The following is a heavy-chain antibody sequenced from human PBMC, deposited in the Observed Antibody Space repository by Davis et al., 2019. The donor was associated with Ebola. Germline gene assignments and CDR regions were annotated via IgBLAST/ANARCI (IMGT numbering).Heavy chain of an antibody. CDR3: AASAGTVGKFDF. J-gene: IGHJ4*02. CDR2: MNPNSGNT. Sequence: AASVKVSCKASGYTFTSYDINWVRQATGQGLEWMGWMNPNSGNTGYAQKFQGRVTMTRNTSISTAYMELSSLRSEDTAVYYCAASAGTVGKFDFWGQGTLVTVFS. CDR1: GYTFTSYD. V-gene: IGHV1-8*01. D-gene: IGHD1-14*01.